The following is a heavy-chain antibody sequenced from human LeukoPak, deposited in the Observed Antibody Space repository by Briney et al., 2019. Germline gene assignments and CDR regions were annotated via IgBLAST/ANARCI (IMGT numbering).Heavy chain of an antibody. CDR2: ISYDGSNK. Sequence: PGRSLLLSCAASGFTFSSYAMHWVRQAPGKGLEGVAVISYDGSNKYYADSVKGRFTISRDNSKNTLYLQMNSLRAEDTAVYYCARWTRAVAGKGLDAFDIWGQGTMVTVSS. CDR3: ARWTRAVAGKGLDAFDI. J-gene: IGHJ3*02. D-gene: IGHD6-19*01. CDR1: GFTFSSYA. V-gene: IGHV3-30-3*01.